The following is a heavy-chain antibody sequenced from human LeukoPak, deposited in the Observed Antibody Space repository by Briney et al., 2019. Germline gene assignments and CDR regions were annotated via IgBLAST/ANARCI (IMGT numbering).Heavy chain of an antibody. J-gene: IGHJ6*02. Sequence: PGGSLRLSCAASGFTFSESWMSWVRQGPGKGLEWVANMNQDGSEKDYVDSVKGRFTISRDNARESLYLQMSSLRAEDTAVYYCATYTHWVAGDVWGHGTTVTVSS. CDR2: MNQDGSEK. CDR1: GFTFSESW. V-gene: IGHV3-7*01. D-gene: IGHD3-16*01. CDR3: ATYTHWVAGDV.